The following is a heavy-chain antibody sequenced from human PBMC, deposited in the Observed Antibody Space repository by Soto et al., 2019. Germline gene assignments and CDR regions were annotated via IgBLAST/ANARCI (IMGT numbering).Heavy chain of an antibody. V-gene: IGHV3-15*07. CDR1: GFTFNKAW. CDR3: ATQQYFDASGFSLDQ. Sequence: GGSLRLSCAGSGFTFNKAWMNWVRQAPGKGLEWVGRIKSKTDGETTDYAAPVRDRFIISRDDSKNMLYLYANRLKPEDTAMYYCATQQYFDASGFSLDQWGQGTLVTVSS. CDR2: IKSKTDGETT. D-gene: IGHD3-22*01. J-gene: IGHJ4*02.